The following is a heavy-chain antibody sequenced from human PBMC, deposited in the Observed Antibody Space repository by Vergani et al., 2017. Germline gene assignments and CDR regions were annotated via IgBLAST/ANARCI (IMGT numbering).Heavy chain of an antibody. CDR2: IYYSGST. Sequence: QLQLQESGPGLVKPSETLSLTCTVSGGSISSSSYYWGWIRQPPGKGLEWIGSIYYSGSTYYNPSLKSRVTISVDTSKNQFSLKLSSVTAADTAVYYCARHNFESALENYFDYWGQGTLVTVSS. CDR1: GGSISSSSYY. CDR3: ARHNFESALENYFDY. J-gene: IGHJ4*02. V-gene: IGHV4-39*07.